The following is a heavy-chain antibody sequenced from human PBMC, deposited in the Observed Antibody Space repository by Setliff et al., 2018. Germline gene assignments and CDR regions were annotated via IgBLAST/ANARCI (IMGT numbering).Heavy chain of an antibody. J-gene: IGHJ5*01. Sequence: SETLSLTCTVSGGSVSSTSYYWGWIRQPPGKGLEWIGTIYYTGTTYYSPSLKSRATISVDTSKNQFSLRLTSVTAADTAIYYCASRTTGPGGWFDYWGQGALVTVSS. V-gene: IGHV4-39*01. CDR1: GGSVSSTSYY. CDR2: IYYTGTT. D-gene: IGHD1-1*01. CDR3: ASRTTGPGGWFDY.